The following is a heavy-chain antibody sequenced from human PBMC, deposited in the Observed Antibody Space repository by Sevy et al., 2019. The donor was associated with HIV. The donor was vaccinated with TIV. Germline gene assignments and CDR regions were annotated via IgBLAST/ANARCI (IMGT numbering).Heavy chain of an antibody. J-gene: IGHJ6*02. CDR3: AREKVDTSMIFVEYYGMDV. CDR1: GFSFSSYD. Sequence: GGSLRLSCAASGFSFSSYDTHWVRQAPGMGLEWVAVIRYDGSNKHYGDSVKGRFTISRDNSKNALYLQMSSLRAEDTVVYYCAREKVDTSMIFVEYYGMDVWGQWTTVTVSS. CDR2: IRYDGSNK. V-gene: IGHV3-33*01. D-gene: IGHD5-18*01.